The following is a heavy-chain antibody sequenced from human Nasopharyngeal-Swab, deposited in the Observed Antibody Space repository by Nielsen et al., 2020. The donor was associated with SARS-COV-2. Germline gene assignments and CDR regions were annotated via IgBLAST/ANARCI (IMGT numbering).Heavy chain of an antibody. CDR2: IHSGGST. Sequence: GGSLRLSCAASGFSVSNNYMTWVRLPPGKGLEWVSIIHSGGSTYYADSVKGRFTISRHSSENTLYLQMDSLRAEDTAVYYCARSPDYSNCPYCYCYIGVWGKGTTVTVSS. V-gene: IGHV3-53*04. J-gene: IGHJ6*03. CDR3: ARSPDYSNCPYCYCYIGV. D-gene: IGHD4-11*01. CDR1: GFSVSNNY.